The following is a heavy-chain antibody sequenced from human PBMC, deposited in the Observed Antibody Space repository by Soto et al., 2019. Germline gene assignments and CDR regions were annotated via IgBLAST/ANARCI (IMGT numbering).Heavy chain of an antibody. D-gene: IGHD3-16*01. CDR3: ARGAVMPDS. J-gene: IGHJ4*02. CDR1: GFTFDSFA. Sequence: EVQLLESGGGLEQPGGSLRLSCAASGFTFDSFAMTWVRQAPGKGLEWVSAISASGGSTFYADSVKGRFTISRDSSKNTLYLQMHRLRAEDTAVYYCARGAVMPDSWGQGTLVTVSS. V-gene: IGHV3-23*01. CDR2: ISASGGST.